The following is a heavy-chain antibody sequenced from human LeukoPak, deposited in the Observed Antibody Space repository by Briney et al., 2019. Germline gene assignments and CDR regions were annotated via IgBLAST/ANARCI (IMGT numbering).Heavy chain of an antibody. CDR1: GDSISRGVDF. V-gene: IGHV4-31*03. D-gene: IGHD3-10*01. Sequence: SETLSLTCSVSGDSISRGVDFGSWIRQHPGKGLEWIGFIYSSETTYYNPSLQSRVTMSLDTSTNQFSLRLNSVTAADTAVYYCARASRGESDSSGPRRYPFDLWGQGTLVALSS. CDR2: IYSSETT. CDR3: ARASRGESDSSGPRRYPFDL. J-gene: IGHJ4*02.